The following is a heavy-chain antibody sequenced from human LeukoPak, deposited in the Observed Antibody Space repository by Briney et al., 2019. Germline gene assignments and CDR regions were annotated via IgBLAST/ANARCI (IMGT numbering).Heavy chain of an antibody. CDR1: GFTFSSYA. J-gene: IGHJ5*02. V-gene: IGHV3-23*01. CDR3: AKDRVYYYDSSAYYGWFDP. D-gene: IGHD3-22*01. CDR2: ISGSGGNT. Sequence: PGGSLRLSCAASGFTFSSYAMSWVRQAPGKGLEWVSAISGSGGNTYYADSVKGRFTISRDYSKNTLYLQMNSLRAEDTAVYHCAKDRVYYYDSSAYYGWFDPWGQGTLVTVSS.